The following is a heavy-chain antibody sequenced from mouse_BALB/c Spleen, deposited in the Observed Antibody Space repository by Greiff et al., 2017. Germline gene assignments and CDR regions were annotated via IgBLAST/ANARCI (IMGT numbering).Heavy chain of an antibody. V-gene: IGHV5-6-4*01. Sequence: DVHLVESGGGLVKPGGSLKLSCAASGFTFSSYTMSWVRQTPEKRLEWVATISSGGSYTYYPDSVKGRFTISRDNAKNTLYLQMSSLKSEDTAMYYCTRKDNYGNYIAYWGQGTLVTVSA. CDR3: TRKDNYGNYIAY. J-gene: IGHJ3*01. CDR1: GFTFSSYT. D-gene: IGHD2-1*01. CDR2: ISSGGSYT.